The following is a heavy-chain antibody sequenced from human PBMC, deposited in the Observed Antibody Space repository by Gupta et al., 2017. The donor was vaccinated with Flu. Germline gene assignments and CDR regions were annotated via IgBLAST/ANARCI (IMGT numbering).Heavy chain of an antibody. CDR3: ARLEKPLDQKGRLDY. J-gene: IGHJ4*02. Sequence: QLQLQESGPGLVKPSETLSLTCTVPGGSISSSRYYWGWIRQPPGKGLEWIGSIYYSGSTYYHPSLKSRVTIPVDTSKNQFSLKLSSVTAADTAVYYCARLEKPLDQKGRLDYWGQGTLVTVSS. CDR2: IYYSGST. CDR1: GGSISSSRYY. V-gene: IGHV4-39*01. D-gene: IGHD2-2*03.